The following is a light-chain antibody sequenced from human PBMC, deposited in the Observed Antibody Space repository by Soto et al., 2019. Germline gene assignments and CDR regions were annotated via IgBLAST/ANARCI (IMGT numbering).Light chain of an antibody. Sequence: QSVLTQPPSVSGAPGQRVTISCTGGSSNIGTGHDVHWYKQLPGTAPKLLIYANINRPSGVPDRCSGSKSGTSASLAITGLQAEDEADYYCQTYDSSLSGYVFGTGTKVTVL. CDR1: SSNIGTGHD. V-gene: IGLV1-40*01. J-gene: IGLJ1*01. CDR3: QTYDSSLSGYV. CDR2: ANI.